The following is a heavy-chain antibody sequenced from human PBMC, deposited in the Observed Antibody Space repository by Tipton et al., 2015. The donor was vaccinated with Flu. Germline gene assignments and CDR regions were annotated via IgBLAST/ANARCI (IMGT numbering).Heavy chain of an antibody. J-gene: IGHJ4*02. Sequence: GLVKPSETLSLTCTVSGGFVSSYFWTWIRQAPGKGLEWIGYVHYSGSSNYSPSLKSRVTISLDASKNQFSLQLTSVTAADTAIYYCARAVGYDRGYDFDSWGKGTLVTVSS. CDR2: VHYSGSS. CDR3: ARAVGYDRGYDFDS. V-gene: IGHV4-59*02. CDR1: GGFVSSYF. D-gene: IGHD6-25*01.